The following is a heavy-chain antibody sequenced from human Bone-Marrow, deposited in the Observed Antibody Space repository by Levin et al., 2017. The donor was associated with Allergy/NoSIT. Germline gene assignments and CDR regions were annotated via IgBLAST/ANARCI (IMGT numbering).Heavy chain of an antibody. V-gene: IGHV3-30*18. D-gene: IGHD2-2*01. Sequence: LSLTCAASGFTFRSYGMHWVRQAPGKGLEWVAVISYDGSNKYYADSVKGRFTISRDNSKNTLYLQMNSLRAEDTAVYYCAKEVVVPAAMFFLYGMDVWGQGTTVTVSS. J-gene: IGHJ6*02. CDR1: GFTFRSYG. CDR3: AKEVVVPAAMFFLYGMDV. CDR2: ISYDGSNK.